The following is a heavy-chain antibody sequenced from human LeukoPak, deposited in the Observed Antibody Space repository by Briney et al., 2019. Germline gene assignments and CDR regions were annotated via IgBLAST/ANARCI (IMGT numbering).Heavy chain of an antibody. CDR1: GYTFTSYY. V-gene: IGHV1-46*01. J-gene: IGHJ4*02. D-gene: IGHD3-22*01. CDR3: ARDHNTLYDSSGYYLNY. Sequence: GASVKVSFKASGYTFTSYYMHWVRQAPGQGLEWMGIINPSGGSTSYAQKFQGRVTMTRDTPTSTVYMELSSLRSEDTAVYYCARDHNTLYDSSGYYLNYWGQGTLVTVSS. CDR2: INPSGGST.